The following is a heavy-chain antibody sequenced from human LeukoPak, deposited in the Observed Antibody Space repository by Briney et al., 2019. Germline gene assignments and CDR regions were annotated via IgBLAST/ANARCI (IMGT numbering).Heavy chain of an antibody. V-gene: IGHV4-39*01. J-gene: IGHJ4*02. CDR1: GGSITITSSY. Sequence: AETLSLTCTVSGGSITITSSYWGWIRQPPGKGLEWIGSIYYGGNIYYSPSLKSRATISVDTSKNQFSLNLSSVTAADTAMYYCATSSSWYRFDYWGQGTLVTVSS. D-gene: IGHD6-13*01. CDR2: IYYGGNI. CDR3: ATSSSWYRFDY.